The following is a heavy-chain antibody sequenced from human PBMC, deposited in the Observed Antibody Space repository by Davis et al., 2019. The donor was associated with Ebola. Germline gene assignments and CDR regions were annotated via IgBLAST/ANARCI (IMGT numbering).Heavy chain of an antibody. Sequence: MPSETLSLTCTVSGGSISSYYWSWIRQPPGKGLEWIGYIYYSGSTNYNPYLKSRVTISVDTSKNQFSLKLSSVTAADTAVYYCARRVPAAAFDIWGQGTMVTVSS. CDR3: ARRVPAAAFDI. V-gene: IGHV4-59*01. J-gene: IGHJ3*02. D-gene: IGHD2-2*01. CDR2: IYYSGST. CDR1: GGSISSYY.